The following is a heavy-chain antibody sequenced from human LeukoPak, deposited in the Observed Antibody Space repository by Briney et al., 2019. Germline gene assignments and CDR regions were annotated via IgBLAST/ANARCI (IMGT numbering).Heavy chain of an antibody. V-gene: IGHV3-20*04. CDR3: ARGGGSRAYFYYSMDV. J-gene: IGHJ6*03. D-gene: IGHD2-15*01. CDR2: IDWNGGST. Sequence: PGGSLRLSCAASGFTFDDYGMSWVRHGPGKGLEWVAGIDWNGGSTAYADSVKGRFTISRDNAKNSLYLQMNSLRAEDTAVFYCARGGGSRAYFYYSMDVWGKGTTVSVSS. CDR1: GFTFDDYG.